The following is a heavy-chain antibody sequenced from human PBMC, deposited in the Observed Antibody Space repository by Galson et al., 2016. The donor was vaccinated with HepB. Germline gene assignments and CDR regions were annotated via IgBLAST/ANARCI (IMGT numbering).Heavy chain of an antibody. CDR3: VRGLLYFGDFLHN. J-gene: IGHJ4*02. CDR1: GDSFRGYF. D-gene: IGHD3-10*01. V-gene: IGHV4-34*01. Sequence: SETLSLTCTVSGDSFRGYFWSWVRQPPGKGLEWIGEISHNGNIYYSPSLQSRVSMSFDTPSKHFSLNLKSVTAADTAVYYCVRGLLYFGDFLHNWGQGTLVTVSS. CDR2: ISHNGNI.